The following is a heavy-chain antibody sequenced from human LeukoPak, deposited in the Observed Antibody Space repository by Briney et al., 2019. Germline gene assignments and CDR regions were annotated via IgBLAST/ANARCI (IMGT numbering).Heavy chain of an antibody. J-gene: IGHJ4*02. CDR2: FDPEDGET. CDR1: GYTLTELS. CDR3: VAYDILTGYYGAWEL. V-gene: IGHV1-24*01. D-gene: IGHD3-9*01. Sequence: ASVKVSCKVSGYTLTELSMHWVRQAPGQGVEGRGGFDPEDGETIYAQKFQGRVTMTEETSTDTAYMELSSLSSEATAVYYCVAYDILTGYYGAWELWGQGTLVTVSS.